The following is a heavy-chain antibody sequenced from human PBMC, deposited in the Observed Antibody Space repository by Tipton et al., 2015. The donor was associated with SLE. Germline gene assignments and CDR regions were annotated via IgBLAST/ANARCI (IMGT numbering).Heavy chain of an antibody. CDR1: QFTFTTYA. CDR2: ISGPGTTT. CDR3: AGGSRSIEF. D-gene: IGHD3-10*01. Sequence: GSLRLSCAASQFTFTTYAMNWVRQAPGKGLEWVSAISGPGTTTYYADSVQGRFVISRDNSKNIIFLQLNSLRADDTAIYYCAGGSRSIEFWGQGTLVTVSS. V-gene: IGHV3-23*01. J-gene: IGHJ4*02.